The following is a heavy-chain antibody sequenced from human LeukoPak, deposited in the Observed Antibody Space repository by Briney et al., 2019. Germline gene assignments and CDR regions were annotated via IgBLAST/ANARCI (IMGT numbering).Heavy chain of an antibody. D-gene: IGHD1-14*01. CDR1: EYTFTGYY. CDR2: MNSNNGGT. V-gene: IGHV1-2*02. CDR3: ARYLPTPGDDFDF. Sequence: GASVKVSCKASEYTFTGYYMHWVRQAPGQGLEWMGWMNSNNGGTNYAQKFQGRVTMTRDTSISTAYMELSRLRSDDTAVYYCARYLPTPGDDFDFWGQGTMVTVSS. J-gene: IGHJ3*01.